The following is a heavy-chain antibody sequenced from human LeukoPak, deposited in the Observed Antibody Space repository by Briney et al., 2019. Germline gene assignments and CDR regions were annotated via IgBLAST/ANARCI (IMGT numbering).Heavy chain of an antibody. CDR1: GFTFSDYY. D-gene: IGHD3-22*01. V-gene: IGHV3-11*01. CDR2: ISSSGSTI. Sequence: GGSLRLSCAASGFTFSDYYMTWIRQAPGKGLEWVSYISSSGSTIYYADSVKGRFTISRDNAKNSLYLQMNSLRAEDTAVYYCARDDYYYDNSGHYARYFDLWGRGTLVTVSS. J-gene: IGHJ2*01. CDR3: ARDDYYYDNSGHYARYFDL.